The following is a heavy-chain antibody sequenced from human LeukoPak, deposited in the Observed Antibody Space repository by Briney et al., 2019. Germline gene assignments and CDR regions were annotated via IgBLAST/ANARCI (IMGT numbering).Heavy chain of an antibody. CDR2: ISGRGGAP. CDR3: VQEGPRHLALYI. CDR1: GLTFSSSV. V-gene: IGHV3-23*01. Sequence: AGGSLCLSCAASGLTFSSSVMSWVRQAPGEGRGWVSGISGRGGAPYYADSGQGRFAISRDNSKNTLYLQMNRLRGEDTALYYCVQEGPRHLALYIRGQGTKVPVSS. J-gene: IGHJ3*02. D-gene: IGHD1-1*01.